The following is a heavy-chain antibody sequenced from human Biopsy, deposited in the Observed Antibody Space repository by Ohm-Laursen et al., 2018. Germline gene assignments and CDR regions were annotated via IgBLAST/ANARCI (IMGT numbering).Heavy chain of an antibody. Sequence: PPGTLSLTCAVSGYSISSGYYWGWIRQPPGKGLEWIGSIYHRGGTYYNPSLKSRVTISVDTSKNQFSLKLSSVTAADTAGYYCARGQALKSFDYWGQGTLVTVSS. CDR3: ARGQALKSFDY. CDR2: IYHRGGT. CDR1: GYSISSGYY. J-gene: IGHJ4*02. V-gene: IGHV4-38-2*01.